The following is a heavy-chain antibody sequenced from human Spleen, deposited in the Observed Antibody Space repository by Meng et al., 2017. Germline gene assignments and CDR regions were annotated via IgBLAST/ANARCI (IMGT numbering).Heavy chain of an antibody. CDR2: INPKGAGT. Sequence: VQRVRSGAESIKPGASVKCSCTASGYPFPDYWLHWVQRAPGQCLEWMGRINPKGAGTHYAQRFQGRVTMTGDTSISTAYMELGGLRSDDTAMYYCARDEDISAAGKLFGDYGGQGPLVTVSS. J-gene: IGHJ4*02. V-gene: IGHV1-2*06. D-gene: IGHD6-13*01. CDR1: GYPFPDYW. CDR3: ARDEDISAAGKLFGDY.